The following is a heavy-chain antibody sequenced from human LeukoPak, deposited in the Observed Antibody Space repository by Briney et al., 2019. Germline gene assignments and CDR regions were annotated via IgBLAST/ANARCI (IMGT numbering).Heavy chain of an antibody. V-gene: IGHV1-18*01. Sequence: ASVKVSCKASGYTFTSYGISWLRQAPGQGLEWFGWISAHNGNINYAQKLQGRVTMTTDTSTSTAYMELRSLRSDDKAVYYCARAGMADFSAGYYYGMDVWGQGTTVTVSS. D-gene: IGHD6-13*01. CDR1: GYTFTSYG. J-gene: IGHJ6*02. CDR2: ISAHNGNI. CDR3: ARAGMADFSAGYYYGMDV.